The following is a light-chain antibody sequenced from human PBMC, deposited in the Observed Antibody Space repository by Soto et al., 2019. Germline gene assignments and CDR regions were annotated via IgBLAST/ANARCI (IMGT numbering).Light chain of an antibody. Sequence: ALTQSPDTLSSSPGERATLSCRASQAVSSNYLAWYQQKPGQAPRLLISGASGRATGVPDRFSGSGSGTEFTLTIDRLESEDFAVYLCQQYGDLPWTFGQGTKVEI. CDR2: GAS. CDR3: QQYGDLPWT. CDR1: QAVSSNY. V-gene: IGKV3-20*01. J-gene: IGKJ1*01.